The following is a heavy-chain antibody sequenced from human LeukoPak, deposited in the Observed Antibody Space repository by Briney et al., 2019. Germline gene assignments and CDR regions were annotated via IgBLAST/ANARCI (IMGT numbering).Heavy chain of an antibody. CDR2: IWYDRTNK. J-gene: IGHJ4*02. CDR1: GFTFSTYA. Sequence: TGGSLRLSCAASGFTFSTYAMHWVRQAPGKGLEWVAVIWYDRTNKYYADSVKGRFTISRDNSKNTLYLQMSSLRAEDTAVYYCATYRLTTVTTFHFDYWGQGTLVTVSS. V-gene: IGHV3-33*01. CDR3: ATYRLTTVTTFHFDY. D-gene: IGHD4-17*01.